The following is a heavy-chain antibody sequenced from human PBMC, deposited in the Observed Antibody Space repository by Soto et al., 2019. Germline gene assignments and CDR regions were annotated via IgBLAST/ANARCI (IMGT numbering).Heavy chain of an antibody. CDR2: ISSSSSTI. V-gene: IGHV3-48*02. J-gene: IGHJ6*02. Sequence: GGSLRLSCAASGVTFSSYRMNWIRQAPGKGLEWVSYISSSSSTIYYADSVKGRFTISRDNAKNSLHLQMNSLRDEDTAVYFCSRDGYCYVKDVWGQRTTVTVSS. CDR3: SRDGYCYVKDV. CDR1: GVTFSSYR.